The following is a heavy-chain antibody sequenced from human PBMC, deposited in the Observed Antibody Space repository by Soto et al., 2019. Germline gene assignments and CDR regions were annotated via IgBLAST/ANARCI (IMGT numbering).Heavy chain of an antibody. V-gene: IGHV4-34*01. CDR2: INHSGSA. J-gene: IGHJ4*02. CDR1: GGSFSGYY. D-gene: IGHD4-17*01. CDR3: ARRTNDYGGDYFDY. Sequence: ETLSLTCAVYGGSFSGYYCSWIRQPPGKGLEWIGEINHSGSANYNPSLKSRVTISVDTSKNQFSLNLSSVTAADTAVYYCARRTNDYGGDYFDYWGQGTRVT.